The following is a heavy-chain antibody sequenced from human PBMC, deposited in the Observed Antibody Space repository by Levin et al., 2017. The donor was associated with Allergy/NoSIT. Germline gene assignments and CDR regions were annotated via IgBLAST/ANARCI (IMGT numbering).Heavy chain of an antibody. CDR3: AKDARSLVISYYSYYYGMDV. J-gene: IGHJ6*02. CDR2: ISYDGSEQ. Sequence: GESLKISCAASGFTLSNYGIHWVRQPPGEGLEWVALISYDGSEQQYADSVKGRFTISRDNSKNTVDLQMNSRRAEDTAVYYCAKDARSLVISYYSYYYGMDVWGQGTSAIVS. CDR1: GFTLSNYG. V-gene: IGHV3-30*18. D-gene: IGHD3-9*01.